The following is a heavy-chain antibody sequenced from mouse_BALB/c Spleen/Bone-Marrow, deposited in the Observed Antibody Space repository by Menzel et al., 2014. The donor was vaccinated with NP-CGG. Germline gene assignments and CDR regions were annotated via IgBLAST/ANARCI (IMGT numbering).Heavy chain of an antibody. CDR3: ARHHRYAYYFDY. Sequence: VKLVESGSVLVRPGASVKLSCKASGYTFTNSWIHWAKQRPGQGLEWIGEIHPNSGNTNFIEKFKVKATLTVDTSSSTAYVDLSSLTAEDSAVYYCARHHRYAYYFDYWGQGTTLTVSS. CDR1: GYTFTNSW. D-gene: IGHD2-14*01. CDR2: IHPNSGNT. V-gene: IGHV1S130*01. J-gene: IGHJ2*01.